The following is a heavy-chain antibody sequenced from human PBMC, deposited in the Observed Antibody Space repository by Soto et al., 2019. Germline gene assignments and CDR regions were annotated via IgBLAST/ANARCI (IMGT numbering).Heavy chain of an antibody. CDR1: GFTFSSYA. Sequence: GGSLRLSCAASGFTFSSYAMGWVRQGPGKGLEWVAVVSIGGSTHYADSVRGRFTISRDNSKNTLSLQMNSLTAEDTAVYFCATRRGAGGHFDYWGQGALVTVSS. J-gene: IGHJ4*02. CDR3: ATRRGAGGHFDY. V-gene: IGHV3-23*01. D-gene: IGHD2-15*01. CDR2: VSIGGST.